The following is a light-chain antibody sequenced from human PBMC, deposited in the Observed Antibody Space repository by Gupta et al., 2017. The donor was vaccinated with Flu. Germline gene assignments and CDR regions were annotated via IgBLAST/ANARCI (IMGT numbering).Light chain of an antibody. J-gene: IGLJ3*02. CDR3: GAWDISLTALWV. Sequence: VTMSWSGNSSNIGDNYGSWFQQVPGTAPKLLIYENSRRPAEIPDRFSGSKSGTSASLDITGLQTGDEDDYYCGAWDISLTALWVFGGGTKLTVL. V-gene: IGLV1-51*02. CDR1: SSNIGDNY. CDR2: ENS.